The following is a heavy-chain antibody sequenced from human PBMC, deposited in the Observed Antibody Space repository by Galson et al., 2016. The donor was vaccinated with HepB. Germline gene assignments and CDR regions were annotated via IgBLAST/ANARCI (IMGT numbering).Heavy chain of an antibody. D-gene: IGHD6-13*01. CDR3: ARDYSFGSSSWYSEY. CDR1: GFTFSSFG. J-gene: IGHJ4*02. V-gene: IGHV3-33*01. CDR2: IWYTGTNE. Sequence: SLRLSCATSGFTFSSFGMHWVRQAPGKGLEWVALIWYTGTNEYYADSVKGRFTISRDNSKNALYLQMNSLRAEDTAVYYCARDYSFGSSSWYSEYWGQGTLVTVSS.